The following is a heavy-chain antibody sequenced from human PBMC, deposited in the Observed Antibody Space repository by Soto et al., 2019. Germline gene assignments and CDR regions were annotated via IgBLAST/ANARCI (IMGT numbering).Heavy chain of an antibody. Sequence: GASVKVSCKASGGTFSSYAISWVRQAPGQGLEWMGGIIPIFGTANYAQKFQGRVTITADESTSTAYMELSSLRSEDTAVYYCARVGGYSYGTFDYWGQGTLVTVSS. CDR3: ARVGGYSYGTFDY. V-gene: IGHV1-69*13. CDR2: IIPIFGTA. CDR1: GGTFSSYA. J-gene: IGHJ4*02. D-gene: IGHD5-18*01.